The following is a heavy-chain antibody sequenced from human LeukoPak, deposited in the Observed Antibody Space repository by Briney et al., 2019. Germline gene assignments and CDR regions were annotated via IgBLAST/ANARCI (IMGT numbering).Heavy chain of an antibody. CDR3: AASSIAALSSDY. D-gene: IGHD6-6*01. CDR2: ISAYNGNT. CDR1: GYTFTSYG. Sequence: SVKVSCKASGYTFTSYGISWVRQAPGQGLEWMGWISAYNGNTNYAQKLQGRVTMTTDTSTSTAYMELRSLRSDDTAVYYCAASSIAALSSDYWGQGTLVTVSS. V-gene: IGHV1-18*01. J-gene: IGHJ4*02.